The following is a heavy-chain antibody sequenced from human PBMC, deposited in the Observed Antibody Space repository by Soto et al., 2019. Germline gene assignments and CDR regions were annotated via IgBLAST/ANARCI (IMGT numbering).Heavy chain of an antibody. CDR3: PGQGDRSYTWTY. Sequence: QVQLQESGPGLVKSSGTLSLTCAVSSGSISSSSWYSWVRQPPGKGLEWIGEIHHSGTTYCNPALESRLCISLYAPMYQFSLRLSSVTAADTAVYYCPGQGDRSYTWTYWGQGTLVTVSS. D-gene: IGHD1-1*01. J-gene: IGHJ4*02. V-gene: IGHV4-4*02. CDR1: SGSISSSSW. CDR2: IHHSGTT.